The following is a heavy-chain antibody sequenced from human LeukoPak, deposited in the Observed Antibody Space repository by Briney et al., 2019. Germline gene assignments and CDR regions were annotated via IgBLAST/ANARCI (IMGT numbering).Heavy chain of an antibody. CDR3: ARGSRPVYNLLTGKRYFDY. CDR2: VNLCGGST. CDR1: GYTFTTYY. Sequence: SSVTVSCKASGYTFTTYYVHWVRQAPGQGLGWMGVVNLCGGSTTYAPTFRGRLTMTRHMSTSTVYMELSSLRSEDTAVYYCARGSRPVYNLLTGKRYFDYWGQGTLLTVSS. D-gene: IGHD3-9*01. V-gene: IGHV1-46*01. J-gene: IGHJ4*02.